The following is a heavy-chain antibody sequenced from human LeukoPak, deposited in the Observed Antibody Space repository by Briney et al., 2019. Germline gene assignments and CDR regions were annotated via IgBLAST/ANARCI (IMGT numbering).Heavy chain of an antibody. D-gene: IGHD3-10*01. CDR1: GFTFGDYA. Sequence: GGSLRLSCTASGFTFGDYAMSWFRQAPGKGLEWVGFIRSKAYGGTTEYAASVKGRFTISRDDSKSIAYLQMNSLKTEDTAVYYCTREGPMVRGVIGPSYYYYYYMDVWGKGTTVTVSS. J-gene: IGHJ6*03. CDR2: IRSKAYGGTT. V-gene: IGHV3-49*03. CDR3: TREGPMVRGVIGPSYYYYYYMDV.